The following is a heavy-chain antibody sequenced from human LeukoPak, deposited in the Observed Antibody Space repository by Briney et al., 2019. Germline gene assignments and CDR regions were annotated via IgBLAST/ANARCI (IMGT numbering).Heavy chain of an antibody. Sequence: GASVKVSCKASGYTFTNYDISWVRQAPGQRLEWMGWINPYDGNTNYAQNLQGRVTMTTDTSTSTAYMELRSLRSDDTAVYYCARGGGGWHFDLWGRGTLVTVSS. J-gene: IGHJ2*01. D-gene: IGHD3-16*01. CDR3: ARGGGGWHFDL. CDR1: GYTFTNYD. CDR2: INPYDGNT. V-gene: IGHV1-18*01.